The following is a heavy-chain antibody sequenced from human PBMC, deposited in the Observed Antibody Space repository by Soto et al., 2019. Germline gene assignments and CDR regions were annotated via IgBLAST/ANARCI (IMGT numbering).Heavy chain of an antibody. D-gene: IGHD3-22*01. V-gene: IGHV1-69*06. CDR1: GGTFGGDA. CDR3: ARDRTDSGYYTNWLDP. J-gene: IGHJ5*02. Sequence: GTSVKLSCKASGGTFGGDASTWARQDPGQGLEWVGRIIPIFGTTNYAQNLQGRVTISADKSTLTSYMELHSLTSDDTALYYCARDRTDSGYYTNWLDPWGQGTQVTVSS. CDR2: IIPIFGTT.